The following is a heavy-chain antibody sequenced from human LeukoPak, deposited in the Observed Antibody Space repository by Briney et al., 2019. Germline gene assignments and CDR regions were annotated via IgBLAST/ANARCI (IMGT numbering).Heavy chain of an antibody. Sequence: SETLSLTCTVSGGSISGYYWSWIRQPPGKGLEWIGYIYYSWSTNYNPSLKSRVTISVDTSKNQFCLKLSSVTAADTAVYYCARSFRSGYYYYYYMDVWGKGTKVTVSS. D-gene: IGHD1-26*01. J-gene: IGHJ6*03. CDR2: IYYSWST. CDR1: GGSISGYY. CDR3: ARSFRSGYYYYYYMDV. V-gene: IGHV4-59*08.